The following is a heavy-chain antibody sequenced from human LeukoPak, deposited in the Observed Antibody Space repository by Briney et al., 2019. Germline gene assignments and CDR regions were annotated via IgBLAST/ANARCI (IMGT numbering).Heavy chain of an antibody. CDR1: GFTFSTYW. D-gene: IGHD6-13*01. CDR3: AKDSGWFRFDH. J-gene: IGHJ4*02. CDR2: IKPDGSEQ. Sequence: QPGGSLRLSCTASGFTFSTYWMTWVRQAPGKGLEWVAHIKPDGSEQNYIDSVKGRFTISRDNAKNSLYLQMNSLRADDTAVYYCAKDSGWFRFDHWGQGTLVTVSS. V-gene: IGHV3-7*05.